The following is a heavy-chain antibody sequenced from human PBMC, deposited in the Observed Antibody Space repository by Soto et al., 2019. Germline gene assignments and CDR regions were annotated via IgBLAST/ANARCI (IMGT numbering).Heavy chain of an antibody. V-gene: IGHV1-69*06. Sequence: QVQLVQSGAEVKKPGSSVKVSCKTSGGLFSVFSFNWVRQAPGQGLKWMGGVLPITGSTDYAQKFQGRLTITADRSTSIIYMELSRLTSDDTANYYCATIRVRGGPLRFEDGGQGTLISVSS. D-gene: IGHD5-12*01. CDR1: GGLFSVFS. CDR3: ATIRVRGGPLRFED. CDR2: VLPITGST. J-gene: IGHJ4*01.